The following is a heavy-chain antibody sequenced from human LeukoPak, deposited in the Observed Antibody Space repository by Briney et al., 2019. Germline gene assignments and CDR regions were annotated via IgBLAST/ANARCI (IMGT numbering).Heavy chain of an antibody. CDR1: GYTFTSYY. Sequence: ASVKVSCKASGYTFTSYYMHWVRIINPSGGSTSYAQKFQGRVTMTTDTSTSTAYMELRSLRSDDTAVYYCARDRRFLDPDAFDIWGQGTMVTVSS. CDR2: INPSGGST. V-gene: IGHV1-46*01. J-gene: IGHJ3*02. CDR3: ARDRRFLDPDAFDI. D-gene: IGHD3-3*01.